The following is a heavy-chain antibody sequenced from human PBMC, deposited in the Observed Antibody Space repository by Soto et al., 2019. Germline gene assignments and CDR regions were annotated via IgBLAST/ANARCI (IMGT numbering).Heavy chain of an antibody. Sequence: SETLSLTCTVSGGSISSSGYYWGWIRQPPGKGLEWIGYIYYSGSTYYNPSLKSRVTISVDTSKNQFSLKLSSVTAADTAVYYCARAQDGSATSIAVAGTNFDYWGQGTLVTVSS. J-gene: IGHJ4*02. V-gene: IGHV4-31*03. CDR1: GGSISSSGYY. D-gene: IGHD6-19*01. CDR3: ARAQDGSATSIAVAGTNFDY. CDR2: IYYSGST.